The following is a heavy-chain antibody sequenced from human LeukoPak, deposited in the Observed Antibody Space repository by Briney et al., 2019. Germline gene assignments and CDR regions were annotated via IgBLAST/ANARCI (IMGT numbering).Heavy chain of an antibody. CDR1: GGSFSGYY. CDR2: INHSGST. CDR3: ARVPTVTFFDY. J-gene: IGHJ4*02. V-gene: IGHV4-34*01. D-gene: IGHD4-17*01. Sequence: SGTLSPTCAVYGGSFSGYYWSWIRQPPGKGLEWIGEINHSGSTNYNPSLKSRVTISVDTSKNQFSLKLSSVTAADTALYYCARVPTVTFFDYWGQGTLVTVS.